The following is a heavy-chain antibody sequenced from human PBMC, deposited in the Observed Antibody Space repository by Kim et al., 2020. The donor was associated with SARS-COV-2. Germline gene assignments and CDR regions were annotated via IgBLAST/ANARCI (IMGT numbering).Heavy chain of an antibody. J-gene: IGHJ5*02. CDR3: ARWYSSGYENWFDP. CDR1: GYTFTSYA. CDR2: INTNTGNP. Sequence: ASVKVSCKASGYTFTSYAMNWVRQAPGQGLEWMGWINTNTGNPTYAQGFTGRFVFSLDTSVSTAYLQISSLKAEDTAVYYCARWYSSGYENWFDPWGQGTLVTVSS. D-gene: IGHD6-19*01. V-gene: IGHV7-4-1*02.